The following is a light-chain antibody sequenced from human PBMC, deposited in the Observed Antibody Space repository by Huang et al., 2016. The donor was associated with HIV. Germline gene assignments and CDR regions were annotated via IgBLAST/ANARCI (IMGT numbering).Light chain of an antibody. J-gene: IGKJ2*01. CDR2: DAS. Sequence: DIQMTQSPSTVSASVGDRVTITCRASQSISGWLAWYQQKPGKAPKLLIYDASSLESVVPSRFSGSGSGTEFTLTISSLQPDNSATYYCQQYNSYPYTFGQGTRLEIK. V-gene: IGKV1-5*01. CDR3: QQYNSYPYT. CDR1: QSISGW.